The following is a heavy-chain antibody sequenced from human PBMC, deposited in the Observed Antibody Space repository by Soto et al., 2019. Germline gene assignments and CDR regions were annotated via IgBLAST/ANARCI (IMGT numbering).Heavy chain of an antibody. D-gene: IGHD5-12*01. CDR1: GGTFSSYA. CDR3: ASDIVASGGFDY. Sequence: SVKVSCKASGGTFSSYAISWVRQAPGQGLEWMGGIIPIFGTANYAQKFQGRVTITADESTSTAYMELSSLRSEDTAVYYCASDIVASGGFDYWGQGTLVTVPQ. V-gene: IGHV1-69*13. CDR2: IIPIFGTA. J-gene: IGHJ4*02.